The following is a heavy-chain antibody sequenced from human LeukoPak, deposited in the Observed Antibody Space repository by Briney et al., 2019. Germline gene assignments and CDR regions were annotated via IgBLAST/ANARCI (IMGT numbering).Heavy chain of an antibody. CDR1: GFTFSSYW. CDR3: ASSSQYYYDSSDLDY. J-gene: IGHJ4*02. Sequence: PGGSLRLSWAASGFTFSSYWMHWVRQAPGKGLVWVSRINSDGSSTSYADSVKGRLTISRDNAKNTLYLQMNSLRAEDTAVYYCASSSQYYYDSSDLDYWGQGTLVTVAS. CDR2: INSDGSST. V-gene: IGHV3-74*01. D-gene: IGHD3-22*01.